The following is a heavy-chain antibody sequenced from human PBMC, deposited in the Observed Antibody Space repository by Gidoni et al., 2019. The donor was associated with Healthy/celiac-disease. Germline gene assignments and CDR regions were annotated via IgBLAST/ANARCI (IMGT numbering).Heavy chain of an antibody. D-gene: IGHD6-13*01. V-gene: IGHV4-61*01. CDR3: ARYSSSWYYFDY. CDR2: IYYSGST. CDR1: GASVSRGSSY. J-gene: IGHJ4*02. Sequence: QVQLQEPGAGLVKPSETLSLTCPVSGASVSRGSSYWSWIRQPPGKGLEWIGYIYYSGSTNYNPSLKSRVTISVDTTKNQFSLKLSSVTAAETAVYYCARYSSSWYYFDYWGQGTLVTVSS.